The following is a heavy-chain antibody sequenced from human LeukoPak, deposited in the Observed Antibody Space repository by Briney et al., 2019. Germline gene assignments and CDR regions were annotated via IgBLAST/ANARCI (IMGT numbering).Heavy chain of an antibody. Sequence: PGGSRRLSCAASGFSVSSNYMSWVRQAPGKGLEWVSVIYSGGSTNYADSVKGRFTISRDNSKNTLYLQMNSLRAEDTAVYYCARGDSGKWNYKRGFDYWGQGTLVTVSS. J-gene: IGHJ4*02. V-gene: IGHV3-53*01. CDR2: IYSGGST. D-gene: IGHD1-26*01. CDR3: ARGDSGKWNYKRGFDY. CDR1: GFSVSSNY.